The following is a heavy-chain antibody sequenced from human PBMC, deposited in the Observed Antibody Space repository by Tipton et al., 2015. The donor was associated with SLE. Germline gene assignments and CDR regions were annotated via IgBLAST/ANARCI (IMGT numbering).Heavy chain of an antibody. V-gene: IGHV4-61*02. D-gene: IGHD6-13*01. CDR3: ARESAAAGTRWFDP. Sequence: TLSLTCTVSGGSISSGSYYWSWIRQPAGKGLEWIGRIYTSGSTNYNPSLKSRVTISVDTSKHQFSLKLSSVTAADTAVYYCARESAAAGTRWFDPWGQGTLVTVSS. CDR2: IYTSGST. J-gene: IGHJ5*02. CDR1: GGSISSGSYY.